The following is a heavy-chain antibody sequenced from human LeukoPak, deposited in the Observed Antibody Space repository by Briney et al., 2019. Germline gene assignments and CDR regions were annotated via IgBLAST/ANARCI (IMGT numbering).Heavy chain of an antibody. CDR1: GYTFTGYY. V-gene: IGHV1-2*02. CDR2: INPNSGGT. Sequence: ASVKVSCKASGYTFTGYYMHWVRQAPGQGLEWMGWINPNSGGTNYAQKFQGRVTMTRDTSISTAYMELSRLRSDDTAVYYCARVDIVVVVAALYFDYWGQGTLVTVSS. D-gene: IGHD2-15*01. J-gene: IGHJ4*02. CDR3: ARVDIVVVVAALYFDY.